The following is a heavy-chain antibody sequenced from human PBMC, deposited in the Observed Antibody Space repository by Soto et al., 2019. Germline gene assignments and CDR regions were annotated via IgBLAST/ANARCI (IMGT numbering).Heavy chain of an antibody. CDR2: IKPDGSEK. CDR3: ASSAYSKNGY. J-gene: IGHJ4*02. V-gene: IGHV3-7*01. CDR1: GFTFSSYW. D-gene: IGHD4-4*01. Sequence: GGSLRLSCAASGFTFSSYWMSWVRQAPGKWLEWVANIKPDGSEKYYVDSVKGRFTISRDNAKNSLYLQTNSLRAEDTAVYFCASSAYSKNGYWGQGXLVTVYS.